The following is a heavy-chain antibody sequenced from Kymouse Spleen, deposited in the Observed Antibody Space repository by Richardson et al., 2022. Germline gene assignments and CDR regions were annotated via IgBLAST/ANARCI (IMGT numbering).Heavy chain of an antibody. J-gene: IGHJ6*02. CDR1: GFTFSSYG. V-gene: IGHV3-30*18. D-gene: IGHD3-10*01. CDR2: ISYDGSNK. Sequence: QVQLVESGGGVVQPGRSLRLSCAASGFTFSSYGMHWVRQAPGKGLEWVAVISYDGSNKYYADSVKGRFTISRDNSKNTLYLQMNSLRAEDTAVYYCAKDRDYGSGSYLDYYYYGMDVWGQGTTVTVSS. CDR3: AKDRDYGSGSYLDYYYYGMDV.